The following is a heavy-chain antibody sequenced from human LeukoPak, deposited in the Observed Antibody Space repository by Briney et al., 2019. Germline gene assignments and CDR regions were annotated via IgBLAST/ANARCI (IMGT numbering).Heavy chain of an antibody. CDR3: ASSSGSAIDY. CDR2: IKHSGST. CDR1: GGSFSGYY. D-gene: IGHD3-10*01. J-gene: IGHJ4*02. Sequence: SETLSLTCAVYGGSFSGYYWSWIRQPPGKGLEWIGEIKHSGSTNYNPSLKSRVTISVDTSKNQFSLKLSSVTAADTAVYYCASSSGSAIDYWGQGTLVTVSS. V-gene: IGHV4-34*01.